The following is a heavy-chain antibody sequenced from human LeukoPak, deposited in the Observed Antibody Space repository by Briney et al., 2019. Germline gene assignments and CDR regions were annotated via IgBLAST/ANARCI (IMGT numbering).Heavy chain of an antibody. CDR2: ISGGGGST. V-gene: IGHV3-23*01. Sequence: GGSLRLSCAASGFTFSSYAMSWVRPAPGKGLEWVSAISGGGGSTYYADSVKGRFTISRDNSKNTLYLQMNSLRAEDTAVYYCARVNAATTFDYWGQGTLVTVSS. J-gene: IGHJ4*02. D-gene: IGHD1-26*01. CDR3: ARVNAATTFDY. CDR1: GFTFSSYA.